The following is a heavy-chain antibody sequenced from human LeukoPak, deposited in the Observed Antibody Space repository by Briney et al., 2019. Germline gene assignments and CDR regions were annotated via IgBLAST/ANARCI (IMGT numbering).Heavy chain of an antibody. Sequence: GGSLRLSCTASGFTFGDYAMSWFRQAPGKGLEWVGFIRSKAYGGTTEYAASVKGRFTISRDDSKSIAHLQMNSLKTKDTAVYYCTRDHGPSSSRWRRAEYFQHWGQGTLVTVSS. D-gene: IGHD6-13*01. J-gene: IGHJ1*01. CDR2: IRSKAYGGTT. CDR1: GFTFGDYA. CDR3: TRDHGPSSSRWRRAEYFQH. V-gene: IGHV3-49*03.